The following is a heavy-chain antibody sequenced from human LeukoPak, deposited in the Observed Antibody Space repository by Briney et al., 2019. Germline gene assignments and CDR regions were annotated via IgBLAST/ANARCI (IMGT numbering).Heavy chain of an antibody. D-gene: IGHD6-13*01. Sequence: SETLSLTCTVSGGSISSYYWSWIRQPAGKGLEWIGRIYTSGSTNYNPSLKSRVTMSVETSKNQFSLKLSSVTAADTAVYYCARGGRYRSSWYWFDPWGQGTLVTVSS. V-gene: IGHV4-4*07. CDR3: ARGGRYRSSWYWFDP. CDR2: IYTSGST. CDR1: GGSISSYY. J-gene: IGHJ5*02.